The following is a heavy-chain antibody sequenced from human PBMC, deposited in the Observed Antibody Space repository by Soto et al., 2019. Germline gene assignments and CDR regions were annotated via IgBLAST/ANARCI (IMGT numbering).Heavy chain of an antibody. CDR3: ARQDYDFWSGQPYYYGMDV. CDR1: GYTFTGYY. J-gene: IGHJ6*01. CDR2: INPNSGGT. D-gene: IGHD3-3*01. V-gene: IGHV1-2*04. Sequence: ASVKVSCKASGYTFTGYYMHWVRQAPGQGLEWMGWINPNSGGTNYAQKFQGWVTMTRDTSISTAYMELSRLRSDDTAVYYCARQDYDFWSGQPYYYGMDVWGQGTTVNVSS.